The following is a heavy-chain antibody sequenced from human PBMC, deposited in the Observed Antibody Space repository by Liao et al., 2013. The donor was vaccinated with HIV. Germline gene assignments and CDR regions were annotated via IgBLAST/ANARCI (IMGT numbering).Heavy chain of an antibody. D-gene: IGHD1/OR15-1a*01. J-gene: IGHJ6*03. Sequence: QVQLQESGPGLVKPSQTLSLTCTVSGGSVNSGDYYWSWVRQPPGKGLEWIGYIFYSGTTYYNPSLKSRLSISVDTSTNQFSLRLSSVTAADTAVYYCARVSNWNNYYFYIDVWGKGTTVIVSS. V-gene: IGHV4-30-4*08. CDR3: ARVSNWNNYYFYIDV. CDR2: IFYSGTT. CDR1: GGSVNSGDYY.